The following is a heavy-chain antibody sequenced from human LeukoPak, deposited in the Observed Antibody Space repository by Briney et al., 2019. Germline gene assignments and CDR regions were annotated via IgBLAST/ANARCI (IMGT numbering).Heavy chain of an antibody. CDR2: IWYDGSNK. J-gene: IGHJ4*02. D-gene: IGHD4-17*01. V-gene: IGHV3-33*06. Sequence: GGSLRLSCAASGFTFSSYGMHWVRQAPGKGLELVAVIWYDGSNKYYADSVKGRFTISRDNSKNTLYLQMNSLRADDTAVYYCAKLRGRYGDYGYYFDYWGQGTLVTVSS. CDR1: GFTFSSYG. CDR3: AKLRGRYGDYGYYFDY.